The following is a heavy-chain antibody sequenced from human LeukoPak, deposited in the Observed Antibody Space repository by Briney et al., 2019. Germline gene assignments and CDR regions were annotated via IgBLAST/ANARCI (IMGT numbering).Heavy chain of an antibody. D-gene: IGHD3-10*01. V-gene: IGHV1-2*02. CDR2: INPNSGVT. CDR1: GYTFTGYY. J-gene: IGHJ4*02. Sequence: ASVKVSCKASGYTFTGYYMHWVRQAPGQGLEWMEWINPNSGVTNFAQKFQGRVTMTRDTSINTVYMQLSRLRSDDTAVYYCARWEGIWFGDGTDYWGQGTLVTVSS. CDR3: ARWEGIWFGDGTDY.